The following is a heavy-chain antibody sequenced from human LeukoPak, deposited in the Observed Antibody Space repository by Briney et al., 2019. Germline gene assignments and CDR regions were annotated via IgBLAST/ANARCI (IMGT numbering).Heavy chain of an antibody. CDR2: IYTSGST. CDR1: GGSISSGSYY. J-gene: IGHJ4*02. V-gene: IGHV4-61*02. CDR3: ARDMDTYSSGLGY. D-gene: IGHD6-19*01. Sequence: SQTLSLTCTVSGGSISSGSYYWSWIRQPAGKGLEWIGRIYTSGSTNYNPSLKSRVTISVDTSKNQFSLKLSSVTAADTAVYYCARDMDTYSSGLGYWGQGTLVTVSS.